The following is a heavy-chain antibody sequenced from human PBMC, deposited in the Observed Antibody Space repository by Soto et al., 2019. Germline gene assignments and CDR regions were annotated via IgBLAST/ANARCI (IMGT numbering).Heavy chain of an antibody. J-gene: IGHJ5*02. CDR2: IIPIFGTA. CDR1: GGTFSSYA. V-gene: IGHV1-69*05. Sequence: SVKVSCKASGGTFSSYAISWVRQAPGQGLEWMGGIIPIFGTANYAQKFQGRVTMTRDTSISTAYMELSRLRSDDTAVYYCARAGYYDSSGYSYWFDPWGQGTLVTVSS. CDR3: ARAGYYDSSGYSYWFDP. D-gene: IGHD3-22*01.